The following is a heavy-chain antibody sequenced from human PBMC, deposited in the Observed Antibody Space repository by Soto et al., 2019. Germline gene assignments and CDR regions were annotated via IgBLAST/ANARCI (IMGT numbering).Heavy chain of an antibody. Sequence: GGSLRLSCAASGFTFSNYAMTWVRQAPGKGLERVSGISGSGGSTFYAGSVKGRFPISRDNSKNTLYLQMNSLRAEDTAVYYCALRYCSRTTCPPLNSYFYMDVWGKGTTVTVSS. CDR3: ALRYCSRTTCPPLNSYFYMDV. D-gene: IGHD2-2*01. CDR2: ISGSGGST. J-gene: IGHJ6*03. CDR1: GFTFSNYA. V-gene: IGHV3-23*01.